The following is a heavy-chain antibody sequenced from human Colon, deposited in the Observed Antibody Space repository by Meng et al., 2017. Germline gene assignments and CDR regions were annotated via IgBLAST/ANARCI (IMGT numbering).Heavy chain of an antibody. CDR3: AKDPVMAVVGIFDY. J-gene: IGHJ4*02. CDR2: ISVDGNNK. Sequence: GESLKISCAASGFTFSNYGMHWIRQAPGKGLEWVAFISVDGNNKYYADSVKGRFTISRDNSKRTLYLQMNSLGAEDTAVYYCAKDPVMAVVGIFDYWGQGTLVTVSS. V-gene: IGHV3-30*07. D-gene: IGHD6-19*01. CDR1: GFTFSNYG.